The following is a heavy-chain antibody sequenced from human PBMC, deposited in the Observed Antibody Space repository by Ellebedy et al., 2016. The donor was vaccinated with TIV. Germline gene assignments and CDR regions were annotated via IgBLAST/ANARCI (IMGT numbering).Heavy chain of an antibody. D-gene: IGHD3-3*01. J-gene: IGHJ5*02. Sequence: GSLRLXCAVYGGSFSGYYWSWIRQPPGKGLEWIGEINHSGSTNYNPSLKSRVTMSVDTSKNQFSLKLSSVTAADTAVYYCARDGITFWRFDPWGQGTLVTVSS. CDR1: GGSFSGYY. CDR2: INHSGST. CDR3: ARDGITFWRFDP. V-gene: IGHV4-34*01.